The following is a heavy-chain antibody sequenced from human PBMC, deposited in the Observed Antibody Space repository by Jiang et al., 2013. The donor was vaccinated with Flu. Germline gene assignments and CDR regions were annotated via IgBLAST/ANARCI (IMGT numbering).Heavy chain of an antibody. J-gene: IGHJ5*02. Sequence: GSGLVKPSETLSLTCNVSGGSISETSYYWGWIRQPPGKGLEWIGSVYYSGSTYYNPSLKSRVTISVDTSRNQFSLKVNSVTAADTAVYYCATDPRRYSSVSVPWGQGTLVIVTS. CDR2: VYYSGST. CDR3: ATDPRRYSSVSVP. V-gene: IGHV4-39*01. D-gene: IGHD6-19*01. CDR1: GGSISETSYY.